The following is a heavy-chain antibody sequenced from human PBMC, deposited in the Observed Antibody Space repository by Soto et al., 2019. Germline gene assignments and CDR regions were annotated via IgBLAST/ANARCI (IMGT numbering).Heavy chain of an antibody. V-gene: IGHV3-7*01. CDR2: IRQDGGEE. D-gene: IGHD3-10*01. CDR1: GFAFSSFW. Sequence: GESLKISCAASGFAFSSFWMSWVRQAPGKXLEWVASIRQDGGEEYYVDSVKGRFIISRDNAKNSLYLQMNSLRADDTAVYYCARDPYYGSGSYYIIFDYWGQGSLVTVSS. CDR3: ARDPYYGSGSYYIIFDY. J-gene: IGHJ4*02.